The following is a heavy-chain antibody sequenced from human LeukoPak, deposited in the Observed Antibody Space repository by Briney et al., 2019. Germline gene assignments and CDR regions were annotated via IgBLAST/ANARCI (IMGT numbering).Heavy chain of an antibody. Sequence: GASVKVSCKASGYTFTSYGISWVRQAPGQGLEWMGRINPNSGGTNYAQKFQGRVTMTRDTSISTAYMELSRLRSDDTAVYYCARAGTLYRAPGDYWGQGTLVTVSS. J-gene: IGHJ4*02. CDR2: INPNSGGT. CDR3: ARAGTLYRAPGDY. V-gene: IGHV1-2*06. CDR1: GYTFTSYG. D-gene: IGHD3-16*02.